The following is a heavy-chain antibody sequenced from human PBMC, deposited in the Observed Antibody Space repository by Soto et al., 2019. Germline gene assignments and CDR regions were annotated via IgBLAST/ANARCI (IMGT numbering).Heavy chain of an antibody. V-gene: IGHV3-33*01. CDR1: GFTFSSYG. J-gene: IGHJ4*02. CDR3: ARVLRLRYFDS. CDR2: IWCDGSNK. Sequence: GGSLRLSCAASGFTFSSYGMHWVRQAPGKGLEWVAVIWCDGSNKYYADSVKGRFTISRDNSKNTLYLQMNSLRAEDTAVYYCARVLRLRYFDSWGQGTLVTVSS. D-gene: IGHD3-9*01.